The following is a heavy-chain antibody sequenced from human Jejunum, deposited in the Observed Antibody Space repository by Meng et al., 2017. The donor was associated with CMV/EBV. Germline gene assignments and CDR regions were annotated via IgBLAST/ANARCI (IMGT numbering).Heavy chain of an antibody. J-gene: IGHJ5*02. CDR1: GSSISRGGYF. CDR3: AREVTYATNWFDP. D-gene: IGHD2-8*01. Sequence: SGSSISRGGYFWSWIRQPPGRGLSCIWSFYYAGNTYYNPSLKSRVTISVDTSKNQFSLKLTSVTAADTAVYYCAREVTYATNWFDPWGQGTLVTVSS. CDR2: FYYAGNT. V-gene: IGHV4-30-4*08.